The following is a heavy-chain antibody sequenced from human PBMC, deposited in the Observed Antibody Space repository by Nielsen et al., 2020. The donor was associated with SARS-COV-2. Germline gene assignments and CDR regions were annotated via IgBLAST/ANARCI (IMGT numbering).Heavy chain of an antibody. CDR1: GFTFSSYW. J-gene: IGHJ6*04. Sequence: GESLKISCAASGFTFSSYWMHLVRQAPGKGLVWVSRINSDGSSTSYADSVKGRFTISRDNAKNTLYLQMNSLRAEDTAVYYCARDSIVVVPAADVWGKGTTVTVSS. V-gene: IGHV3-74*01. D-gene: IGHD2-2*01. CDR2: INSDGSST. CDR3: ARDSIVVVPAADV.